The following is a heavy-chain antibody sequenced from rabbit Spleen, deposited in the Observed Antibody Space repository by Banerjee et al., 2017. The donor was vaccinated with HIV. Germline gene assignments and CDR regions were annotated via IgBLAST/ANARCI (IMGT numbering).Heavy chain of an antibody. Sequence: QEQLMESGGGLVQPGGSLKLSCKVSGFDFSRTGVSWVRQAPGKGLEWIGYIDLLFGTTYYANWVNGRFTISSHNAQNTLYLQPNSLTAADTATYFCVRGASSSGYYSLWGPGTLVTVS. CDR3: VRGASSSGYYSL. J-gene: IGHJ4*01. CDR2: IDLLFGTT. CDR1: GFDFSRTG. V-gene: IGHV1S47*01. D-gene: IGHD1-1*01.